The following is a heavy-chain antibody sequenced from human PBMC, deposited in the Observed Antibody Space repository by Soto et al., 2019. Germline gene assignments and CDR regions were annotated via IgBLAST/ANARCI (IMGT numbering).Heavy chain of an antibody. D-gene: IGHD2-2*01. Sequence: GESLKISCKGSGYSFTSYWISWVRQMPGKGLEWMGRIDPSDSYTNDSPSCQGHVTISADKSISTAYLQWSSLKASDTAMYYCARRVRECSSTSCYYYYYGMDVWGQGTTVTVSS. J-gene: IGHJ6*02. CDR1: GYSFTSYW. CDR3: ARRVRECSSTSCYYYYYGMDV. V-gene: IGHV5-10-1*01. CDR2: IDPSDSYT.